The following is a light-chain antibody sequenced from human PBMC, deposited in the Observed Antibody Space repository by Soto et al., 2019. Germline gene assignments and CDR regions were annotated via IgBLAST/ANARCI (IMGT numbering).Light chain of an antibody. V-gene: IGKV1-33*01. CDR2: DAS. CDR1: QDIENH. Sequence: DIQLTQSPSSLSASVGDRVTITCQASQDIENHLNWYQQKPGKAPKLLIYDASNLETGVPSRFSGTGSGTEFTFTISSLQPEDIATYYCQHYDNLPPAYTFGQGTKLEIK. CDR3: QHYDNLPPAYT. J-gene: IGKJ2*01.